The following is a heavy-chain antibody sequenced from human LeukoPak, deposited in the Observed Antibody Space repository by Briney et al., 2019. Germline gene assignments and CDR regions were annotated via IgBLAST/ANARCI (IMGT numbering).Heavy chain of an antibody. CDR1: GFTFSSYA. CDR2: ISGSGGST. J-gene: IGHJ3*02. D-gene: IGHD3-3*01. CDR3: AKVVDDFWSGPTNVAFDI. V-gene: IGHV3-23*01. Sequence: GGSLRLSCAASGFTFSSYAMSWVRQAPGKGLEWVSAISGSGGSTYYADSAKGRFTISRDNSKNTLYLQMNSLRAEDTAVYYCAKVVDDFWSGPTNVAFDIWGQGTMVTVSS.